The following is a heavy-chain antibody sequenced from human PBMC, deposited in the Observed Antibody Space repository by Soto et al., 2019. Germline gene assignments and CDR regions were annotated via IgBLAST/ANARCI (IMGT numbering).Heavy chain of an antibody. D-gene: IGHD3-10*01. CDR3: ARSGRPTLDFEY. V-gene: IGHV3-21*01. J-gene: IGHJ4*02. CDR2: ISSSGTYI. CDR1: GFTFSTYS. Sequence: LRLSCAASGFTFSTYSMNWVRQAPGKGLEWVSSISSSGTYIYYGDSVKGRFTISRDNPKNSLYLQMNSLRAEDTALYYCARSGRPTLDFEYWGQGTLVTVSS.